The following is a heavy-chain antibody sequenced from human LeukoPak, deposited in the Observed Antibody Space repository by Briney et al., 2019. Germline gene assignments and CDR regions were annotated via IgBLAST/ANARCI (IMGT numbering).Heavy chain of an antibody. Sequence: GGSLRLSCAASGFTFSDYYMSWIRQAPGKGLEWVSYISGSSSYTNYADSVKGRFTISRDNAENSLFLQMNSLRAEDTAVYYCASRRSGYENYWGQGTLVTVTS. CDR3: ASRRSGYENY. CDR2: ISGSSSYT. J-gene: IGHJ4*02. V-gene: IGHV3-11*06. CDR1: GFTFSDYY. D-gene: IGHD5-12*01.